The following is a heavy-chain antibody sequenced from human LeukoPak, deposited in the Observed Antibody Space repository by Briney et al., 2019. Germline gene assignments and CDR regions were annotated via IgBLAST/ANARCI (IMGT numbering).Heavy chain of an antibody. CDR2: IHSSEST. V-gene: IGHV4-39*02. Sequence: SETLSLTCTVSGGSISSSSYYWGWIRQPPGKGLEWIGSIHSSESTYYNPSLKSRVNISVDTSENHFSLKMSSVTAADTAIYYCARAPYCSTTSCYGEWFNPWGQEPLVTVSS. D-gene: IGHD2-2*01. J-gene: IGHJ5*02. CDR1: GGSISSSSYY. CDR3: ARAPYCSTTSCYGEWFNP.